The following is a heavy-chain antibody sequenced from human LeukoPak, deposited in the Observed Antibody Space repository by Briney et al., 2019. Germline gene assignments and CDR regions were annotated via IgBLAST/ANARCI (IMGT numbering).Heavy chain of an antibody. V-gene: IGHV1-18*01. D-gene: IGHD5-12*01. CDR3: ARDSRGYSGYDATVFDY. CDR1: GHTFTSYD. Sequence: ASVKVSCKASGHTFTSYDINWVRQAPGQGLEWMGWISAYNGNTNYAQKLQGRVTMTTDTSTSTAYMELRSLRSDDTAVYYCARDSRGYSGYDATVFDYWGQGTLVTVSS. CDR2: ISAYNGNT. J-gene: IGHJ4*02.